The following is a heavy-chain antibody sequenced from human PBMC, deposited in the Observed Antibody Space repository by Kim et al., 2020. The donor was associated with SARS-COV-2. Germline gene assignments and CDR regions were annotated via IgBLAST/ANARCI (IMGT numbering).Heavy chain of an antibody. J-gene: IGHJ6*02. Sequence: RFTISRDNSKNTLYLQMNSLRAEDTAVYYCAREMGLDIVVVVAASPGMDVWGQGTTVTVSS. D-gene: IGHD2-15*01. V-gene: IGHV3-30*01. CDR3: AREMGLDIVVVVAASPGMDV.